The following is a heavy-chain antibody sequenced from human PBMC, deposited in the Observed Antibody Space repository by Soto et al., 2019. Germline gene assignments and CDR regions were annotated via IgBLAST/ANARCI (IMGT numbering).Heavy chain of an antibody. CDR1: GGSISSGDYY. Sequence: SETLSLTCTVSGGSISSGDYYWSWIRQPPGKGLEWIGYIYYSGSTYYNPSLKSRVTISVDTSKNQFSLKLSSLTAADTAVYYCVRERDGYHCGRFFDWGEGTLVNVSS. J-gene: IGHJ1*01. D-gene: IGHD5-12*01. CDR2: IYYSGST. CDR3: VRERDGYHCGRFFD. V-gene: IGHV4-30-4*01.